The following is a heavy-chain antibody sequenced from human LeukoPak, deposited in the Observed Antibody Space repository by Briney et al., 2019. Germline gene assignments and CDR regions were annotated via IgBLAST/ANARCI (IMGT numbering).Heavy chain of an antibody. Sequence: KPPETLSLTCAVSGYSISSGYYWGWIRQPPGTGLEWLGSIYHSGSTYYNPSLKSRVTISVDTSKNQFSLKLSSVTAADTAVYYCARQYCSSTSCLDDFDYWGQGTLVTVSS. D-gene: IGHD2-2*01. CDR3: ARQYCSSTSCLDDFDY. CDR1: GYSISSGYY. CDR2: IYHSGST. V-gene: IGHV4-38-2*01. J-gene: IGHJ4*02.